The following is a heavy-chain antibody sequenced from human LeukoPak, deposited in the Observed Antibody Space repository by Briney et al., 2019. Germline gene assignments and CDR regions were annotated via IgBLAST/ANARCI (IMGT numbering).Heavy chain of an antibody. Sequence: KTSETLSLTCTVSGGSISSSDFYWGWIRQPPGKGLEWIGYIYYSGSTNYNPSLKSRVTISVDTSKNQFSLKLSSVTAADTAVYYCAGRGYYDILTGYPAFDIWGQGTMVTVSS. CDR2: IYYSGST. D-gene: IGHD3-9*01. CDR3: AGRGYYDILTGYPAFDI. V-gene: IGHV4-61*05. CDR1: GGSISSSDFY. J-gene: IGHJ3*02.